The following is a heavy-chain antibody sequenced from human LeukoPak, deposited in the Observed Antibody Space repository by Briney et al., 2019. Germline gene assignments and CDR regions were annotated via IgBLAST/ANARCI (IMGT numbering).Heavy chain of an antibody. CDR3: ARDGGYCTNGVCYLDN. CDR1: GFAFNTYS. V-gene: IGHV3-21*01. CDR2: ISSRSDYK. Sequence: PGGSLRLSCAASGFAFNTYSMNWVRRAPGKGLEWVSSISSRSDYKYYGDSVKGRFTISRDNAKSSLYLQMNSLRAEDTAVYYCARDGGYCTNGVCYLDNWGQGTPVTVSS. J-gene: IGHJ4*02. D-gene: IGHD2-8*01.